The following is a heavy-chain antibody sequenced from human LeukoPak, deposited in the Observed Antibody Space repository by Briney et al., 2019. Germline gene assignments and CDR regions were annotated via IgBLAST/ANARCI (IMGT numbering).Heavy chain of an antibody. D-gene: IGHD3-22*01. J-gene: IGHJ6*03. CDR2: IHYTGST. Sequence: SETLSLTCTVSGGSIRSYYWSWIRQPPGKGLEWIGYIHYTGSTNYNPSLKSRVTISVDTSKNHFSLKLSSVTAADTAVYYCARVISGYSMDDYYYYYMDVWGKGTTVTVSS. V-gene: IGHV4-59*01. CDR3: ARVISGYSMDDYYYYYMDV. CDR1: GGSIRSYY.